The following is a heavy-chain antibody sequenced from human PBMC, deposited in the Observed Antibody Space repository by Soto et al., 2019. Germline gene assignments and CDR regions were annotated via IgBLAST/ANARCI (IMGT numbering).Heavy chain of an antibody. CDR2: IYSGGST. V-gene: IGHV3-53*04. CDR3: ASDDGSGGPFDY. Sequence: EVQLVESGGGLVQPGGSLRLSCAVSGFTVSSNYMSWVRQAPGKGLEWVSVIYSGGSTYYADSVKGRFTIYRHNSKNTLYLQMKRLRVEDAAVYYCASDDGSGGPFDYWGQGTLVTVSS. J-gene: IGHJ4*02. CDR1: GFTVSSNY. D-gene: IGHD3-10*01.